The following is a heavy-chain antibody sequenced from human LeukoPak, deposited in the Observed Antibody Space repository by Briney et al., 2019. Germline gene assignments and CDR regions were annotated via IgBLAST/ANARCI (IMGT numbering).Heavy chain of an antibody. CDR3: AEVLYSYDSSGLGWFDP. D-gene: IGHD3-22*01. J-gene: IGHJ5*02. V-gene: IGHV4-30-4*08. Sequence: SETLSLTCTVSGGSVSSGDYYWSWIRQPPGTGLEWIGYIYYSGSTYYNPSLKNRVTISVRTSKNQFSLKLSSVTAADTAVYYCAEVLYSYDSSGLGWFDPWGQGTLVTVSS. CDR2: IYYSGST. CDR1: GGSVSSGDYY.